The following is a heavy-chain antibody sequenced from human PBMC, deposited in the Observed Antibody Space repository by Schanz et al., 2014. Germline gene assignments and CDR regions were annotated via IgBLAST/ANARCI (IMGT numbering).Heavy chain of an antibody. CDR3: ARPSDSSWYMDV. V-gene: IGHV3-48*03. CDR2: ISSGGRNI. J-gene: IGHJ6*03. CDR1: GFRFDDYA. D-gene: IGHD2-21*02. Sequence: EVQLVESGGGLVQPGRSLRLSCVASGFRFDDYAMHWVRQAPGKGLEWVSSISSGGRNISYADSLKGRFTISRDNAKNSLYLQMNSLRAEDTAVYYCARPSDSSWYMDVWGKGTTVTVSS.